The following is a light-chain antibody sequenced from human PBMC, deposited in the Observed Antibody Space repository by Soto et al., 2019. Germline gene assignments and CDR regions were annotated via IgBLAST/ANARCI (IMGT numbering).Light chain of an antibody. V-gene: IGLV2-11*01. Sequence: QSALTQPRSVSGSPGQSVTISCTGTSSDVGDYNYVSWYQQHPGKAPKLLIYAVNLRPSGVPDRFSGSKSGNTASLTISGLQAEDEADYSCCSYAGSYTWVFGGGTKVTVL. CDR3: CSYAGSYTWV. J-gene: IGLJ3*02. CDR1: SSDVGDYNY. CDR2: AVN.